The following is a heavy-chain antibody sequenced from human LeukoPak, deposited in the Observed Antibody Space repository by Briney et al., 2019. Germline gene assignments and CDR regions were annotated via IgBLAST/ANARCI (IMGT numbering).Heavy chain of an antibody. Sequence: PGGSLRLSCAASGFTFSDYHMSWIRQAPGKGLECVSYIISSSSYTNYADSVKGRFTISRDNAKNSLYLQMNSLRDEDTAVYYCARTYETSGYYTALLGYWGQGTLVTVSS. J-gene: IGHJ4*02. CDR1: GFTFSDYH. CDR2: IISSSSYT. V-gene: IGHV3-11*06. CDR3: ARTYETSGYYTALLGY. D-gene: IGHD3-22*01.